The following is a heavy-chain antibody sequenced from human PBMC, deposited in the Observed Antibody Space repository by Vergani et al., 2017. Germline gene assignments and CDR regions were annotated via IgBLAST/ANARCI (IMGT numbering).Heavy chain of an antibody. V-gene: IGHV3-7*04. CDR3: ARGMTTETTDLDGFDI. Sequence: EVQLVESGGGLVQPGGSLRLSCAASGFTFSSYWMSWVRQAPGKGLEWVANIKQDGSEKYYVDSVKGRFTISRDNAKNSLYLQMNSLRPEDTAVYYCARGMTTETTDLDGFDIWGQGTMVSVSS. CDR2: IKQDGSEK. D-gene: IGHD4-17*01. CDR1: GFTFSSYW. J-gene: IGHJ3*02.